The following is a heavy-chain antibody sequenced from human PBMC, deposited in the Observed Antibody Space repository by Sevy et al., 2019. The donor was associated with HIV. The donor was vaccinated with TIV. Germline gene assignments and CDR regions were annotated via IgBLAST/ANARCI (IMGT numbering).Heavy chain of an antibody. V-gene: IGHV5-51*01. Sequence: GESLKISCKGSGYSFTSYFNGWVRQMPGKGLGWMGIIYPGDSGTRYSPSFQGQVTISADKSLSPAYLQWSSLKASDPAMYYCARRDGSSSTLGFDYWGQGTLVTVSS. D-gene: IGHD6-13*01. CDR2: IYPGDSGT. CDR3: ARRDGSSSTLGFDY. CDR1: GYSFTSYF. J-gene: IGHJ4*02.